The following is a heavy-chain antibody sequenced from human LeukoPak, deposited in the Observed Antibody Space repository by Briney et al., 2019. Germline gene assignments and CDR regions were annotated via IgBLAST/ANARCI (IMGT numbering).Heavy chain of an antibody. J-gene: IGHJ6*03. Sequence: GGSLRLSCAASGFTFSSYWMSWVRQAPGKGLEWVANIKQDGSEKYYVDSVKGRFTISRDNAKNSLYLQMNSLRAEDTAVYYCARSPNIWFGELWDYYYYMDVWGKGTTVTISS. CDR3: ARSPNIWFGELWDYYYYMDV. CDR2: IKQDGSEK. V-gene: IGHV3-7*01. CDR1: GFTFSSYW. D-gene: IGHD3-10*01.